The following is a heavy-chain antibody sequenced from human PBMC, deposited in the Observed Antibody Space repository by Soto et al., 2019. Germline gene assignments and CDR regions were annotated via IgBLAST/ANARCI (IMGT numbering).Heavy chain of an antibody. D-gene: IGHD3-10*01. CDR2: INPNSGDT. CDR1: GDTFTGYY. J-gene: IGHJ6*02. V-gene: IGHV1-2*04. Sequence: QVQLVQSGAEVKKPGASVKVSCKASGDTFTGYYMHWVRQAPGQGLEWMGWINPNSGDTNYAQKFRGWVTMTRDTSISTAYMELSRLRSDDTAVYFCAREMVRGLIIPPVGLDVWGQGTTVTVSS. CDR3: AREMVRGLIIPPVGLDV.